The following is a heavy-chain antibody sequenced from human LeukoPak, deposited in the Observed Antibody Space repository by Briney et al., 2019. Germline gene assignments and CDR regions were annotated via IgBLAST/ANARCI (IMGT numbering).Heavy chain of an antibody. V-gene: IGHV1-69*13. CDR1: GGTFSSYA. J-gene: IGHJ4*02. CDR3: ARSGYSYRKDFDY. Sequence: SVKVSCKASGGTFSSYAISWVRQAPGQGLEWMGGIIPIFGTANYAQKFQGRVTITADESTSTAYMELSSLRSEDTAVYYCARSGYSYRKDFDYWGQGTLATVSS. D-gene: IGHD5-18*01. CDR2: IIPIFGTA.